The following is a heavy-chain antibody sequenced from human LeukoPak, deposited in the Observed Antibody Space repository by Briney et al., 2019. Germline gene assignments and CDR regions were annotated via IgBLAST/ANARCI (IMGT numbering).Heavy chain of an antibody. D-gene: IGHD5-12*01. CDR1: GYSFTSYW. Sequence: GESLKISCKGSGYSFTSYWIGWVRQMPGKGLEWMGIIYPGDSDTRYSPSIQGQVTISADKSISTAYLQWSSLKASDTAMYYCARHRGDSGYDYRELFGAFDIWGQGTMVTVSS. CDR2: IYPGDSDT. J-gene: IGHJ3*02. CDR3: ARHRGDSGYDYRELFGAFDI. V-gene: IGHV5-51*01.